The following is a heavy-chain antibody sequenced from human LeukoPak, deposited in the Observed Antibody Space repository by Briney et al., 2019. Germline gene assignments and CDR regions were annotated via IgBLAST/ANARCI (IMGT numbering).Heavy chain of an antibody. V-gene: IGHV3-74*01. D-gene: IGHD3-16*01. J-gene: IGHJ4*02. CDR1: AFTFNTYW. CDR2: INGDESST. CDR3: ARGGDDYVWGSPLDY. Sequence: GGSLRLSCAASAFTFNTYWMHWVRQVPGRGLEWVSRINGDESSTNYADSVKGRFTISRDNAKNTLYLQMNSLRAEDTAVYYCARGGDDYVWGSPLDYWGQGTLVTVSS.